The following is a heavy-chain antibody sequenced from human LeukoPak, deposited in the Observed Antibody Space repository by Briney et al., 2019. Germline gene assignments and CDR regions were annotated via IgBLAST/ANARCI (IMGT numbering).Heavy chain of an antibody. D-gene: IGHD3-22*01. J-gene: IGHJ4*02. CDR2: IRSAVDTT. V-gene: IGHV3-23*01. CDR1: GSTMSNYG. CDR3: AKDLRDYYDSSGYYRY. Sequence: PGGSLRLSCAASGSTMSNYGVSWVRQAPGKGLEWVSGIRSAVDTTHYADSVKGRFIISRDNSKNTLYLQMNSLRAEDTAVYYCAKDLRDYYDSSGYYRYWGQGTLVTVSS.